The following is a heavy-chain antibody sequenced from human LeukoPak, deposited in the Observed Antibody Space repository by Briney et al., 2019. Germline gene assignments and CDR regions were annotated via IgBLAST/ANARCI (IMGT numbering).Heavy chain of an antibody. D-gene: IGHD3-10*01. Sequence: GASVKVSCKTSGYTFTGYFIHWVRQAPGQGLEWMGWINPDTGSTKSARKFQGRVTMTRDSSINTAYMELSRLRSDDTAVYYCARESIGHLAFDIWGQGTMVTVSS. CDR2: INPDTGST. J-gene: IGHJ3*02. V-gene: IGHV1-2*02. CDR1: GYTFTGYF. CDR3: ARESIGHLAFDI.